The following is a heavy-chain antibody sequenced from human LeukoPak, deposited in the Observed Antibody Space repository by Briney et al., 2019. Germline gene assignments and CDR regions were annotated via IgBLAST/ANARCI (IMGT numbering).Heavy chain of an antibody. CDR1: GGSISSHY. CDR3: ARGNRRVGARWYYFDY. D-gene: IGHD1-26*01. CDR2: IYYSGST. Sequence: PSETLSLTCTVSGGSISSHYWSWIRQPPGKGLEWIGYIYYSGSTNYNPSLKSRVTISVDTSKNQFSLKLSSVTAADTAVYYCARGNRRVGARWYYFDYWGQGTLVTVSS. J-gene: IGHJ4*02. V-gene: IGHV4-59*11.